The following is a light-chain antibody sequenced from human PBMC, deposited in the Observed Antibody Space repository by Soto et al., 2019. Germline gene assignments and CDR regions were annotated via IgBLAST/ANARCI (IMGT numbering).Light chain of an antibody. CDR2: DAS. CDR1: QRMNSW. Sequence: GDRVTITCRASQRMNSWLAWYQQKPGEAPKVLIYDASSLESGVPSRFSGSVSGTEFTLTIGSLQPEDFATYYCLRYNAFSQTFGQGTKVEI. CDR3: LRYNAFSQT. J-gene: IGKJ1*01. V-gene: IGKV1-5*01.